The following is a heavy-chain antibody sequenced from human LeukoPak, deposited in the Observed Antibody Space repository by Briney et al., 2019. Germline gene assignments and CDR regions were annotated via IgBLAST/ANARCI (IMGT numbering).Heavy chain of an antibody. CDR3: ASSPPYSNYA. D-gene: IGHD4-11*01. Sequence: SETLSLTCAVYGGSFSGYYWSWIRQPPGKGLEWIGEINHSGSTNYNPSLKSRVTISVDTSKNQFSLKLSSVTAADTAVYYCASSPPYSNYAWGQGTLVTVSS. V-gene: IGHV4-34*01. J-gene: IGHJ5*02. CDR2: INHSGST. CDR1: GGSFSGYY.